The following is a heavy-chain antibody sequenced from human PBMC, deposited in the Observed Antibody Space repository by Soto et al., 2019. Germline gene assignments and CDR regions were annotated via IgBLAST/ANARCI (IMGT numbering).Heavy chain of an antibody. CDR1: GGTFSSYA. D-gene: IGHD3-10*01. V-gene: IGHV1-69*13. J-gene: IGHJ6*02. Sequence: GASVKVSCKASGGTFSSYAISWVRQAPGQGLEWMGGIIPIFGTANYAQKFKGRVTITADESTSTAYMELSSLRSEDTAVYYCARVGTPGFDYYYGMDVWGQGTTVTVSS. CDR3: ARVGTPGFDYYYGMDV. CDR2: IIPIFGTA.